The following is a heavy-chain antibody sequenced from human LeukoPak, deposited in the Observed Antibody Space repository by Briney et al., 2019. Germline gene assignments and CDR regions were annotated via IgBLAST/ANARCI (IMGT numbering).Heavy chain of an antibody. CDR3: AKRGVVIRVILVGFHKEAYYFDS. D-gene: IGHD3-22*01. CDR1: GITLGDYG. Sequence: GGSLRLSCAVSGITLGDYGMSWGRQAPGKGLEWVAGISDRGGRTNYADSVKGRFTISTDHPKNTLYLQMNSLRAEDTAVYFCAKRGVVIRVILVGFHKEAYYFDSWGQGALVTVSS. J-gene: IGHJ4*02. CDR2: ISDRGGRT. V-gene: IGHV3-23*01.